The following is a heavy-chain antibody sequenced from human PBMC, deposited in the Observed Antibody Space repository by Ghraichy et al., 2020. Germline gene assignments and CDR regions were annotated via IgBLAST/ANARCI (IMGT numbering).Heavy chain of an antibody. V-gene: IGHV3-74*01. J-gene: IGHJ4*02. CDR2: INSDGSST. D-gene: IGHD1-14*01. CDR1: GFTFSSYW. CDR3: ARDQGPVIFDY. Sequence: GESLNISCAASGFTFSSYWMHWVRQAPGKGLVWVSRINSDGSSTSYADSVKGRFTISRDNAKNTLYLQMNSLRAEDTAVYYCARDQGPVIFDYWGQGTLVTVSS.